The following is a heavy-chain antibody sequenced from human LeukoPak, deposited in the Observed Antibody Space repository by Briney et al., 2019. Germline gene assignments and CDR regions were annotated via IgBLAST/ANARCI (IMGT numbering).Heavy chain of an antibody. J-gene: IGHJ5*02. Sequence: SGGSLSLSCAASGFIVSNSYMSWVRQAPGKGLECVSVIYTGGGTFYTDSVKGRFTISRDNSKNMIYLQMNSLRAEDTAVYYCAKDSAWELLGHWGQGTLVTVSS. V-gene: IGHV3-53*01. CDR1: GFIVSNSY. CDR3: AKDSAWELLGH. D-gene: IGHD1-26*01. CDR2: IYTGGGT.